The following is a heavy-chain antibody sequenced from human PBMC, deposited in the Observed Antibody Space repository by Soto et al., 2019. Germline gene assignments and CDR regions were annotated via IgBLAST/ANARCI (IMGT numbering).Heavy chain of an antibody. CDR1: GFTFTSSA. CDR2: IVVGSGNT. D-gene: IGHD2-15*01. CDR3: DRTGCYGYYALDV. V-gene: IGHV1-58*02. Sequence: SVKVSCKASGFTFTSSAIQWMRQARGQRLEWIGWIVVGSGNTNYAQKFQERVTITRDMSTSTAYMELSSLRSEDTAVYYCDRTGCYGYYALDVWGQGTTVTVSS. J-gene: IGHJ6*02.